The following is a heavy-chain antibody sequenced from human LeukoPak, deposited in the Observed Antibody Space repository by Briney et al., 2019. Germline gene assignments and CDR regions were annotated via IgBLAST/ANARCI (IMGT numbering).Heavy chain of an antibody. J-gene: IGHJ4*02. D-gene: IGHD5-18*01. Sequence: GGSLRLSCAASGFTFINYAMTWVRQAPGKGLEWVANMKEDGSKKNYVDSVKGRFTISRDNAKNSLYLQMNSLRAEDTAVYFCATEGEIGYGYLYWGQGTLVSVSS. CDR3: ATEGEIGYGYLY. CDR2: MKEDGSKK. CDR1: GFTFINYA. V-gene: IGHV3-7*01.